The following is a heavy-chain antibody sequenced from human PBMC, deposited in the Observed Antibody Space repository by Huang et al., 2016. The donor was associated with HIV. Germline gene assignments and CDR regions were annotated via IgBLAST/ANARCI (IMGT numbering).Heavy chain of an antibody. CDR1: GGTFSSYA. Sequence: QVQLVQSGVEVKKPGSSVKVSCKASGGTFSSYAISWVRQAPGQGLEWMGGIIPIFGTANDAQKFQGRVTITADESTSTAYMELSSLRSEDTAVYYCARARGYYDSSVSYYFDYWGQGTLVTVSS. CDR3: ARARGYYDSSVSYYFDY. D-gene: IGHD3-22*01. J-gene: IGHJ4*02. V-gene: IGHV1-69*13. CDR2: IIPIFGTA.